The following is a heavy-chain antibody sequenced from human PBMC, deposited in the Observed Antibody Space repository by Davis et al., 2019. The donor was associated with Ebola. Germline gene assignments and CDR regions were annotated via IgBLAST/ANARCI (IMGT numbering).Heavy chain of an antibody. Sequence: AASVKVSCKASGYTFTGYYMHWVRQAPGQGLEWMGWINPNSGGTNYAQKFQGWVTMTRDTSISTAYMELSRLRSDDTAVYYCAREIGRSGYCSSTSCSYYYYGMDVWGQGTTVTVSS. D-gene: IGHD2-2*01. V-gene: IGHV1-2*04. J-gene: IGHJ6*02. CDR2: INPNSGGT. CDR3: AREIGRSGYCSSTSCSYYYYGMDV. CDR1: GYTFTGYY.